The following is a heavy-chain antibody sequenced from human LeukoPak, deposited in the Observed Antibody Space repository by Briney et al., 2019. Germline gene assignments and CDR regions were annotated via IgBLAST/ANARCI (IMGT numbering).Heavy chain of an antibody. CDR1: GFTFSSYG. Sequence: GGSLRLSCAASGFTFSSYGMHWVRQAPGKGLEWVAFIRYDGSNKYYADSVKGRFTISRDNAKNSLYLQMNSLRAEDTAVYYCARVRRVVSYYFDYWGQGTLVTVSS. CDR3: ARVRRVVSYYFDY. D-gene: IGHD4-23*01. V-gene: IGHV3-30*02. J-gene: IGHJ4*02. CDR2: IRYDGSNK.